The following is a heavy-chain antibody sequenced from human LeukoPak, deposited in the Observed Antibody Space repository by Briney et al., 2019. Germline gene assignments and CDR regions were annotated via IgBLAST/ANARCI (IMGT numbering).Heavy chain of an antibody. CDR2: IHYGGST. CDR3: ARLGYYDSSGYYYY. J-gene: IGHJ4*02. Sequence: SETLSLTCTVSGGSISSNYYWGWIRQPPGRGLEWIGSIHYGGSTYYNPSLKSRVTIFVDTSKNQFSLKLSSVTATDTAVHYCARLGYYDSSGYYYYWGQGTLVTVSS. V-gene: IGHV4-39*01. CDR1: GGSISSNYY. D-gene: IGHD3-22*01.